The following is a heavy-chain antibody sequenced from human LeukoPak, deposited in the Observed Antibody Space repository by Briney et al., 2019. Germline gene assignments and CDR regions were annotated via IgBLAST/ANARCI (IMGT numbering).Heavy chain of an antibody. J-gene: IGHJ4*02. D-gene: IGHD4-17*01. Sequence: GGSLRLSCAASGFTFSSFSMNWVRQAPGKGLEWVSSISSGSGYIYYADSVEGRFTISRDNAKNSLYLQMNSLRAEDTAVYYCARGYGDYGKYYFDSWGQGTLVTVSS. CDR2: ISSGSGYI. CDR1: GFTFSSFS. V-gene: IGHV3-21*01. CDR3: ARGYGDYGKYYFDS.